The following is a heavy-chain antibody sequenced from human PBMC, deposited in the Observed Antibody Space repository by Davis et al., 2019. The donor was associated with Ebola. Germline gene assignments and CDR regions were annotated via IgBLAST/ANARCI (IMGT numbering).Heavy chain of an antibody. Sequence: PGGSLRLSCTVSDASISGHYWNWFRQPPGKGLEWIGFISGSGRTSYNPSLKSRVTISADTSKNQFSLNLSSVTAADTAVYFCARDRYGYNSWGFDLWGRGTLITVSS. CDR1: DASISGHY. D-gene: IGHD5-24*01. CDR2: ISGSGRT. V-gene: IGHV4-59*11. CDR3: ARDRYGYNSWGFDL. J-gene: IGHJ2*01.